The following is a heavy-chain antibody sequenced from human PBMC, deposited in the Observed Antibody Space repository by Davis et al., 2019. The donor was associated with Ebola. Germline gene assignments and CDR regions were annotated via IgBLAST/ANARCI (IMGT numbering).Heavy chain of an antibody. D-gene: IGHD5-24*01. V-gene: IGHV3-21*01. J-gene: IGHJ6*02. CDR3: ARDEIGRWLQNYYYYGMDV. CDR1: GFTFSSYS. CDR2: ISSSSSYI. Sequence: PGGSLRLSCAASGFTFSSYSMNWVRQAPGKGLEWVSSISSSSSYIYYADSVKGRFTISRDNSRSTFYLQMNSLRAEDTAVYYCARDEIGRWLQNYYYYGMDVWGQGTTVTVSS.